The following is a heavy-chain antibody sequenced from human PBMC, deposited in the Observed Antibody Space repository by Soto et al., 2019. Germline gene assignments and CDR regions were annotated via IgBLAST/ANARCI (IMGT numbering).Heavy chain of an antibody. V-gene: IGHV4-31*03. CDR3: ARGELWWDY. CDR1: GGSISSGGDY. Sequence: QVQLQESGPGLVKPSQTLSLTCTVSGGSISSGGDYWSWIRQHPGKGLEWIGYIYYSGSTFYSPSLKCRXTXAVDTSKNQFSLKLTSVTAADTAVYYCARGELWWDYWGQGTLVTVSS. J-gene: IGHJ4*02. CDR2: IYYSGST. D-gene: IGHD5-18*01.